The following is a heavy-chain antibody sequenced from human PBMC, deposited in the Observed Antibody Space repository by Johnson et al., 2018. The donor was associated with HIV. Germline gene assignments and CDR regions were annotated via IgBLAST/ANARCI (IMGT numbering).Heavy chain of an antibody. D-gene: IGHD6-19*01. CDR2: ISWNSGSI. Sequence: VQLVESGGGVVQPGRSLRLSCAASGFTFSSYGMHWVRQAPGTGLEWVSGISWNSGSIGYADSVKGRFTISRDNAKNTLYLQMNSRRAEDTAVYYCARDNGAVAGPEGAFDIWGQGTMVTVSS. J-gene: IGHJ3*02. CDR3: ARDNGAVAGPEGAFDI. V-gene: IGHV3-NL1*01. CDR1: GFTFSSYG.